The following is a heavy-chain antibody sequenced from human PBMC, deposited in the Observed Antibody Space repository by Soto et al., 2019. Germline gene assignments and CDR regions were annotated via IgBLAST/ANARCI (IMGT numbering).Heavy chain of an antibody. CDR3: TTDLSPPEGPSYPIDY. D-gene: IGHD1-26*01. CDR2: MKNNGAT. CDR1: GFTFNNAW. J-gene: IGHJ4*02. Sequence: EVQLVESGGGLVKPGGSLRLSCVISGFTFNNAWMNWVRQAPGKGLEWVGRMKNNGATDYAAPVRGRFTISRDDSRDTLYLQMNNLETEDTAVYYCTTDLSPPEGPSYPIDYWGQGTLVNVSS. V-gene: IGHV3-15*01.